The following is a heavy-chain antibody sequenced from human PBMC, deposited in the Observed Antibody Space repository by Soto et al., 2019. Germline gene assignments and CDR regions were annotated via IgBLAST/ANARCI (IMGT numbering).Heavy chain of an antibody. CDR1: GFTFSSYG. D-gene: IGHD2-8*02. J-gene: IGHJ6*02. Sequence: GGSLRLSCAASGFTFSSYGMHWVRQAPGKGLEWVAVISYDGSNKYYADSVKGRFTISRDNSKNTLYLQMNSLRAEDTAVYYCAKDLVVYYGMDVWGQGTTVTV. CDR3: AKDLVVYYGMDV. CDR2: ISYDGSNK. V-gene: IGHV3-30*18.